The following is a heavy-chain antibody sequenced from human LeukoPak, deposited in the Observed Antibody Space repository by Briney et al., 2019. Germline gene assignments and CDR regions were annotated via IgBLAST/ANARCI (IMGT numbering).Heavy chain of an antibody. CDR2: IYYSGST. J-gene: IGHJ4*02. D-gene: IGHD3-22*01. CDR1: GGSFSTTSYF. CDR3: ARSTTYYYDSERKGELYYFDY. Sequence: PSETLSLTCTVSGGSFSTTSYFWGWIRQPPGKGLEWIGSIYYSGSTYYNPSLKSRVTISVDTSKNQFSLKLSSVTAADTAVYYCARSTTYYYDSERKGELYYFDYWGQGTLVTVSS. V-gene: IGHV4-39*07.